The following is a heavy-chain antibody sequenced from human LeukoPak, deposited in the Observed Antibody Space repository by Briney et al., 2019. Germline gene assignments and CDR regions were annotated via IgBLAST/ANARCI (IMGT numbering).Heavy chain of an antibody. CDR3: TTDISGYYYGSGSYVVDY. V-gene: IGHV3-15*01. CDR1: GFTCSNAW. CDR2: IKSKTDGGTT. D-gene: IGHD3-10*01. J-gene: IGHJ4*02. Sequence: GGSLRRSCAASGFTCSNAWMSWVRQAPGKGLEWVGRIKSKTDGGTTDYAAPVKGRFTISRDDSKNTLYLQMNSLKTEDTAVYYCTTDISGYYYGSGSYVVDYWGQGTLVTVSS.